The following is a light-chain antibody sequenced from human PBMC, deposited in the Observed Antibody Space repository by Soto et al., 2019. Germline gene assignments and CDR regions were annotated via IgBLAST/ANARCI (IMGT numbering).Light chain of an antibody. V-gene: IGLV4-69*01. CDR1: SGHSSYA. J-gene: IGLJ2*01. Sequence: QPVLTQSPSASASLGASVKLTCTLSSGHSSYAIAWHQQRPEKGPRYLMKLNSDGSHSKGDGIPDRFSGSSSGAERYLTISSLQSEDEADYYCQTWGTGIQVFGGGTTLTVL. CDR2: LNSDGSH. CDR3: QTWGTGIQV.